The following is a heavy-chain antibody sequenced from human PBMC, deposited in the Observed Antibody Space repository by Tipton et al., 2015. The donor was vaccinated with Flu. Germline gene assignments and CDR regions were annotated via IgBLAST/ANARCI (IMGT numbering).Heavy chain of an antibody. CDR2: VKQDGGEK. D-gene: IGHD1-26*01. V-gene: IGHV3-7*01. CDR3: ARDGPPYSPTSGWFDP. J-gene: IGHJ5*02. Sequence: SLRLSCEASGFTFESYWMSWVRQTPGKGLEWVANVKQDGGEKHYVDSVKGRFTISRDNARNSLYLQMNSLGADDTAVYFCARDGPPYSPTSGWFDPWGQGTLVTVSS. CDR1: GFTFESYW.